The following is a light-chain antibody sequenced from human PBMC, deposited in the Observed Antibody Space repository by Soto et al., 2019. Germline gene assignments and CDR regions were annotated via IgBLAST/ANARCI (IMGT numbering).Light chain of an antibody. CDR1: QSISSNY. CDR3: QQYGSSPPIT. J-gene: IGKJ5*01. CDR2: GAS. Sequence: TQSPSTLSASVGDRVTITCRASQSISSNYLAWYQQKPGQAPRLLIYGASNRATGIPDRFSGSGSGTDFTLTISRLEPEDFAVYYCQQYGSSPPITFGQGTRLEIK. V-gene: IGKV3-20*01.